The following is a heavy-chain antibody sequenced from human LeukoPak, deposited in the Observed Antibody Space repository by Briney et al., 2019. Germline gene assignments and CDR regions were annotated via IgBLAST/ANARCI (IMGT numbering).Heavy chain of an antibody. V-gene: IGHV3-21*01. CDR3: ARDLGYCSGGSCYTSYYYGMDV. CDR1: GFTFSSYS. Sequence: GGSLRLSCAASGFTFSSYSMNWVRQAPGKGLEWVSSISSSSSYIYYADSVKGRFTISRDNSKNTLYLQMNSLRAEDTAVYYCARDLGYCSGGSCYTSYYYGMDVWGQGTRSPSP. J-gene: IGHJ6*02. CDR2: ISSSSSYI. D-gene: IGHD2-15*01.